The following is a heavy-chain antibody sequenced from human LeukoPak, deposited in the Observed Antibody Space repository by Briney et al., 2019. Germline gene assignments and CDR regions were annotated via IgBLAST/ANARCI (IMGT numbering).Heavy chain of an antibody. D-gene: IGHD3-22*01. Sequence: PGGSLRLSCAASGFTFTPFGIHWVRQAPGKGLEWVAFIRDDEINKYYADSVKGRFTISRDKSKNTYLQMNSLRTEDTAVYFCAKDGGNYYDTGGNYLMRSYMDVWGKGTTVTVSS. V-gene: IGHV3-30*02. J-gene: IGHJ6*03. CDR1: GFTFTPFG. CDR2: IRDDEINK. CDR3: AKDGGNYYDTGGNYLMRSYMDV.